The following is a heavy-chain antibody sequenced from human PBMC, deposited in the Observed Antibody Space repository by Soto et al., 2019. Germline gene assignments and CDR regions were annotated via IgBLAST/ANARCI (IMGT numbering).Heavy chain of an antibody. D-gene: IGHD1-26*01. CDR3: ARGDSGSYWGTYYYYYGMDV. Sequence: ASVKVSCKASGYTFTSYAMHWVRQAPGQRLEWMGWINAGNGNTKYSQKFQGRVTITRDTSASTAYMELSSLRSEDTAVYYCARGDSGSYWGTYYYYYGMDVWGQGTTVTVSS. V-gene: IGHV1-3*01. CDR1: GYTFTSYA. J-gene: IGHJ6*02. CDR2: INAGNGNT.